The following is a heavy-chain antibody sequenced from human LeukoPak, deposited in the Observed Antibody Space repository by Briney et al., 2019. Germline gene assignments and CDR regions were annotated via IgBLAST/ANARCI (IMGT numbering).Heavy chain of an antibody. D-gene: IGHD6-25*01. CDR3: VGSYLGN. J-gene: IGHJ4*02. CDR2: IKPKTYGEAA. V-gene: IGHV3-15*01. CDR1: GFTFSNAY. Sequence: GGSLRLSCAASGFTFSNAYMRWVRQAPGKGLGWVGHIKPKTYGEAADYAAPVKGRFTISRDDSKNTVYLQMSSLTAEDTAVYYCVGSYLGNWGQGTLVTVSS.